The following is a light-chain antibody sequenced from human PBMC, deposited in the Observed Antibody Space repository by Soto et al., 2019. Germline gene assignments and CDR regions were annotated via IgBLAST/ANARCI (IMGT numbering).Light chain of an antibody. CDR3: AAWDDSLTGPI. J-gene: IGLJ1*01. CDR2: NSN. V-gene: IGLV1-44*01. Sequence: QSALSQPPSASGTPGQTVIISCSGSRSDIGSNFVNWYQHLPGTAPKLLIYNSNQRPSGVPDRFSGSKSGTSASLDISGLQSQDEAHYYSAAWDDSLTGPIFGTGTKVTVL. CDR1: RSDIGSNF.